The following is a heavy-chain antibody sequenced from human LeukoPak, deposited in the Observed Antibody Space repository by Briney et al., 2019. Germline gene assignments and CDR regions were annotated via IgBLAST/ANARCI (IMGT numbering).Heavy chain of an antibody. J-gene: IGHJ4*02. CDR3: ARLGGGGRIAVAGTGFDY. CDR1: GGSISSSSYY. D-gene: IGHD6-19*01. CDR2: IYYSGST. V-gene: IGHV4-39*01. Sequence: SETLSLTCTVSGGSISSSSYYWGWIRQPPGKGLEWIGSIYYSGSTYYNPSLKSRVTISVDTSKNQFSLKLSSVTAADTAVYYCARLGGGGRIAVAGTGFDYWGQGTLVTVSS.